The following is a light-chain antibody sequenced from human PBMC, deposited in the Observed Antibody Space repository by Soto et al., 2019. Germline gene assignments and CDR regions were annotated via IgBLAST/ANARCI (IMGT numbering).Light chain of an antibody. V-gene: IGKV3-15*01. CDR2: GPS. Sequence: EIVMTQSPATLSASPGERVTLSCRASQSVSSNVAWYQQKPGQAPRLLIYGPSTRATGIAARFGGSGSGTEFTLTISSLQSEDVAVYYCQQYNNRPPWTFGQGTKVDIK. CDR3: QQYNNRPPWT. CDR1: QSVSSN. J-gene: IGKJ1*01.